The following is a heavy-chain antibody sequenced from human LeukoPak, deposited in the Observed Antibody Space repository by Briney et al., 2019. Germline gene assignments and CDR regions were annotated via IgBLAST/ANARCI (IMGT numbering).Heavy chain of an antibody. CDR1: GFTFRNYG. Sequence: GGSLRLSCAASGFTFRNYGMHWVRQAPGKGLEWVAVIWYDGSNKYYTDSVKGRFAISRDNSKNTLYLQLNSLRAEDTAVYYCATVRVMGSSWYLDYWGQGTLVTVSS. CDR2: IWYDGSNK. J-gene: IGHJ4*02. V-gene: IGHV3-33*01. CDR3: ATVRVMGSSWYLDY. D-gene: IGHD6-13*01.